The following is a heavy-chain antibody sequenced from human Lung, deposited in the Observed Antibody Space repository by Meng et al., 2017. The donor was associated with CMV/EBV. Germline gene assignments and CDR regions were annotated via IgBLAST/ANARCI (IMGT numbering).Heavy chain of an antibody. CDR3: ARESVGWGYYGDYARYFDY. J-gene: IGHJ4*02. D-gene: IGHD4-17*01. CDR1: GFXFSSYW. CDR2: INSDGSST. V-gene: IGHV3-74*01. Sequence: LXCAASGFXFSSYWMHWVRQAPGKGLVWVSRINSDGSSTSYADSVKGRFTISRDNAKNTLYLQMNSLRAEDTAVYYCARESVGWGYYGDYARYFDYGXQGTXVTVSS.